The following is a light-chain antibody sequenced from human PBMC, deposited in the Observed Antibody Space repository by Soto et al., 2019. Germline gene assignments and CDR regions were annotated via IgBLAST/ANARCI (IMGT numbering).Light chain of an antibody. Sequence: DIQMTQSPSCLSASVGDRVTITCRASQSISSYLNWYQQKPGKAPKVLIYGASSLQSGVPTRFSGSGSGTDFTLTISSLQPEDSATYYCQQSYSYTRMFGQGTKVDI. CDR3: QQSYSYTRM. CDR1: QSISSY. J-gene: IGKJ1*01. CDR2: GAS. V-gene: IGKV1-39*01.